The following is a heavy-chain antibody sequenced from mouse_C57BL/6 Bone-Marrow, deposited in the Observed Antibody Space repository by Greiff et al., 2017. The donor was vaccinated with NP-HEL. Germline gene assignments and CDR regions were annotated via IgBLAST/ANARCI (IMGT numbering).Heavy chain of an antibody. CDR2: IYPGDGDT. CDR3: ARMGGNYGAMDY. Sequence: VKLQQSGAELVKPGASVKISCKASGYAFSSYWMNWVKQRPGTGLEWIGQIYPGDGDTNYNGKFKGKATLTADKSSSTAYMQLSSLTSEDSAVYFCARMGGNYGAMDYWGQGTSVTVSS. V-gene: IGHV1-80*01. D-gene: IGHD2-1*01. J-gene: IGHJ4*01. CDR1: GYAFSSYW.